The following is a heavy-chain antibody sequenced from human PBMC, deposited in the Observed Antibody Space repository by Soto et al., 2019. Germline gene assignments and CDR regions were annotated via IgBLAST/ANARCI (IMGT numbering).Heavy chain of an antibody. CDR2: INMDGSST. J-gene: IGHJ4*02. V-gene: IGHV3-74*01. Sequence: EVQLVESGGGLVQPGGSLRLSCAASGFTFSGDWMHWVRQAAGKGLVWVSRINMDGSSTNYADSVKGRFTISRDNAKNTLYLQMNSLGADDTAVYYCARGPRGLYHHDYWGQGALVTVSS. D-gene: IGHD2-2*01. CDR1: GFTFSGDW. CDR3: ARGPRGLYHHDY.